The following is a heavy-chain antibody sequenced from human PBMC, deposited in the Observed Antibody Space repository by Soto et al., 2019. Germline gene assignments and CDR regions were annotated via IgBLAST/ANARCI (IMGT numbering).Heavy chain of an antibody. Sequence: QVQLVQSGAEVKKPGASVKVSCKASGYTFTSYGISWVRQAPGQGLEWMGWISAYNGNTNYAQKLQGRVTMTTDTPTSTAYMELRSLRSDDTAVYYCARARDYYDSSGYSPFWGQGTLVTVSS. V-gene: IGHV1-18*01. J-gene: IGHJ4*02. CDR3: ARARDYYDSSGYSPF. D-gene: IGHD3-22*01. CDR1: GYTFTSYG. CDR2: ISAYNGNT.